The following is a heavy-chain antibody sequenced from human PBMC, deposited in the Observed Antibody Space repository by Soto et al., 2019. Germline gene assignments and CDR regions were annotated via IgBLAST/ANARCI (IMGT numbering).Heavy chain of an antibody. J-gene: IGHJ5*02. D-gene: IGHD6-19*01. CDR3: ATGTRKQWLYHWFDP. CDR2: IYYSGST. CDR1: GGSISSSSYY. Sequence: QLQLQESGPGLVKPSETLSLTCTVSGGSISSSSYYWGWIRQPPGKGLEWIGSIYYSGSTYYNPSLKSRVTISVDTSKNQFSLKLSSVTAADTAVYYCATGTRKQWLYHWFDPWGQGTLVTVSS. V-gene: IGHV4-39*01.